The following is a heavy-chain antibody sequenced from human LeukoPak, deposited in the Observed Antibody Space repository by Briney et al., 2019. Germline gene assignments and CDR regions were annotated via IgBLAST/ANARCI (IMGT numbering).Heavy chain of an antibody. D-gene: IGHD1-26*01. CDR1: GYTFTSYY. CDR3: ARSLKWELSDFDY. Sequence: GASVKVSCKASGYTFTSYYMHWVRQAPGQGLEWMGGIIPIFGTANYAQKFQGRVTITADESTSTAYMELSSLRSEDTAVYYCARSLKWELSDFDYWGQGTLVTVSS. J-gene: IGHJ4*02. V-gene: IGHV1-69*13. CDR2: IIPIFGTA.